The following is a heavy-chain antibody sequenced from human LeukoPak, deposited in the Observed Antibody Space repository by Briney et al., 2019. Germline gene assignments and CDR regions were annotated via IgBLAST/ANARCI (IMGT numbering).Heavy chain of an antibody. CDR3: ARVGVTYYYDSSGYYQDY. CDR1: GYSISSGYY. Sequence: PSETLSLTCTVSGYSISSGYYWGWIRQPPGKGLEWIGSIYHSGSTYYNPSLKSRVTISVDTSKNQFSLKLSSVTAADTAVYYCARVGVTYYYDSSGYYQDYWGQGTLVTVSS. V-gene: IGHV4-38-2*02. CDR2: IYHSGST. D-gene: IGHD3-22*01. J-gene: IGHJ4*02.